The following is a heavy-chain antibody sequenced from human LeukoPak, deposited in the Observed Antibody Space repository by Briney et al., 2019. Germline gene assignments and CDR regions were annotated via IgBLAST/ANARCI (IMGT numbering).Heavy chain of an antibody. J-gene: IGHJ4*02. Sequence: SETLSLTCTASGGSISSYYWSWIRQLPGKGLEWIGYIYYSGNTNYNPSLKSRVTISVDKSKKQFSLKLSSVTAADTAVYYCAKQEFRACFDYWGQGTLVTVSS. CDR1: GGSISSYY. CDR3: AKQEFRACFDY. D-gene: IGHD1-26*01. V-gene: IGHV4-59*01. CDR2: IYYSGNT.